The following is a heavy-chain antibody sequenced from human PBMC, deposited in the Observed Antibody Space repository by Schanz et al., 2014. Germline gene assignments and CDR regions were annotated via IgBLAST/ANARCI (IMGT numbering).Heavy chain of an antibody. CDR3: ARDLLCTTTSCWAFDL. CDR2: IKHDGSEK. D-gene: IGHD2-2*01. J-gene: IGHJ3*01. CDR1: GFTFSSYA. V-gene: IGHV3-7*01. Sequence: EVQLVESGGGLVQPGGSLRLSCAASGFTFSSYAMSWVRQAPGKGLEWVAYIKHDGSEKYHVDSVKGRFTVSRDNAKNSLYLQMNSLRAEDTAVYFCARDLLCTTTSCWAFDLWGQGTVVTVSS.